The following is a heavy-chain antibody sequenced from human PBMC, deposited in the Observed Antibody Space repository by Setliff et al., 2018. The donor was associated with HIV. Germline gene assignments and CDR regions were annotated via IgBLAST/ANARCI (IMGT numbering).Heavy chain of an antibody. CDR2: ISDSVINT. J-gene: IGHJ4*02. CDR3: AKGNSGYYYEY. V-gene: IGHV3-23*01. D-gene: IGHD3-22*01. CDR1: GFTFNSYG. Sequence: PGGSLRLSCAASGFTFNSYGMHWVRQAPGKGLEWVSTISDSVINTYYADSVRGRFTISRDNSKHTLYLQMNSLRGEDTAVYYCAKGNSGYYYEYWGQGTLVTVSS.